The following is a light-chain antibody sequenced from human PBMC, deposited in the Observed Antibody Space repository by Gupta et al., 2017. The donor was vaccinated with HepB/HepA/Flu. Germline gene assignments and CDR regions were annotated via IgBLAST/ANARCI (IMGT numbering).Light chain of an antibody. CDR2: GGS. CDR3: QQYATSRRT. CDR1: HSITYGH. J-gene: IGKJ1*01. Sequence: EIVLTQYPDTLSLSPGETATLSCRASHSITYGHLAWYQQKAGRAPRLLIYGGSIRATDISDRFSGRGSGTDFTRVISRLAPEDFGVYYCQQYATSRRTFGQGTRVDI. V-gene: IGKV3-20*01.